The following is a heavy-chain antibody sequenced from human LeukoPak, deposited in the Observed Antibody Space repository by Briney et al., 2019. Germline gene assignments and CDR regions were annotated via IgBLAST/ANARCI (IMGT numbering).Heavy chain of an antibody. Sequence: ASVKVSCKASGGTFSSYAISWVRQAPGQGLEWMGGIIPNFGTANYAQKFQGRVTITADESTSTAYMELSSLRSEDTAVYYCARVPYYYDSSGYYPDRYYYYYMDVWGKGTTVTVSS. CDR1: GGTFSSYA. D-gene: IGHD3-22*01. CDR2: IIPNFGTA. V-gene: IGHV1-69*13. CDR3: ARVPYYYDSSGYYPDRYYYYYMDV. J-gene: IGHJ6*03.